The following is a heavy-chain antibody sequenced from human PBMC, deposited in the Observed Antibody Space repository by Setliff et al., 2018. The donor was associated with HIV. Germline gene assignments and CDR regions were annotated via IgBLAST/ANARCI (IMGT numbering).Heavy chain of an antibody. Sequence: ASVKVSCKSSGYTFSDHYIHWVRQAPGQGLQWMGWINPRSGVTKCAQKVQGRFIMTTDTTINTLYMELERLTSDDTALYYCARDSGTNDHFLSPYYGALDFWGLGTLVTVS. CDR1: GYTFSDHY. D-gene: IGHD3-3*02. CDR3: ARDSGTNDHFLSPYYGALDF. V-gene: IGHV1-2*02. J-gene: IGHJ4*02. CDR2: INPRSGVT.